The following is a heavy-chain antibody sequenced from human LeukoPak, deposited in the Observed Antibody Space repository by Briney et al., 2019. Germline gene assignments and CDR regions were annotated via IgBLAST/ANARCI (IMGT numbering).Heavy chain of an antibody. D-gene: IGHD2-2*01. J-gene: IGHJ5*02. CDR1: GGAFSSYA. CDR3: ARDLRRVPAAIGWFDP. CDR2: IIPIFGTA. Sequence: SVKVSCKASGGAFSSYAISWVRQAPGQGLEWMGGIIPIFGTANYAQKCQGRVTITAHQSTSTAYMELSSLRSEDTAAYYCARDLRRVPAAIGWFDPWGQGTLVTVSS. V-gene: IGHV1-69*13.